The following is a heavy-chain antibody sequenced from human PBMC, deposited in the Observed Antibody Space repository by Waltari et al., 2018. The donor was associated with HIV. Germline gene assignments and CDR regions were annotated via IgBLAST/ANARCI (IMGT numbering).Heavy chain of an antibody. J-gene: IGHJ4*02. D-gene: IGHD4-17*01. Sequence: EVQLVESGGGLVKPGGSHRLSCAASGFTVSNAWMSWVRQAPGKGLEWVGRIKTKTDGGTTDYAAPVKGRFTISRDDSKNTLYLQMNSLKTEDTAVYYCTTDRNLYGGYYFDYWGQGTLVTVSS. CDR3: TTDRNLYGGYYFDY. CDR1: GFTVSNAW. V-gene: IGHV3-15*01. CDR2: IKTKTDGGTT.